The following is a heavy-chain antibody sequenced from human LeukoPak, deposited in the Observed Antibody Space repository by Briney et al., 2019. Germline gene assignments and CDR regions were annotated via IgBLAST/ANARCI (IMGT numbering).Heavy chain of an antibody. CDR2: ISGSSSYI. Sequence: GGSLRLSCAASGFIFSSYTMNWVRQASGKGLEWVSCISGSSSYIYYADSVKGRFTISRDNAKNSLYLQMNSLRAEDTAVYYCARDHGDYTSYFDYWGQGTLVTVSS. CDR1: GFIFSSYT. CDR3: ARDHGDYTSYFDY. V-gene: IGHV3-21*01. D-gene: IGHD4-17*01. J-gene: IGHJ4*02.